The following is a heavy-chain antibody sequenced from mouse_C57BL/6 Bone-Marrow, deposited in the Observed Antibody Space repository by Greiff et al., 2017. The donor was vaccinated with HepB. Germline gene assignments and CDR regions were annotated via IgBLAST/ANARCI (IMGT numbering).Heavy chain of an antibody. Sequence: EVQLQQSGAELVRPGASVKLSCTASGFNIKDDYMHWVKQRPEQGLEWIGWIDPENGDTEYASKFQGKATITADTSSNTAYLQLSSLTSEDTAVYYCTTDYGNRTRCYYFGYWGQGTTLTVSS. CDR1: GFNIKDDY. D-gene: IGHD2-1*01. CDR2: IDPENGDT. J-gene: IGHJ2*01. V-gene: IGHV14-4*01. CDR3: TTDYGNRTRCYYFGY.